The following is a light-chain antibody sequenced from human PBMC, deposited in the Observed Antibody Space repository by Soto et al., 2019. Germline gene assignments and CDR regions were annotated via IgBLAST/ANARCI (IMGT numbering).Light chain of an antibody. J-gene: IGLJ1*01. CDR2: ANF. CDR3: SSYTSSSTPYV. CDR1: DSNIGSNT. V-gene: IGLV1-44*01. Sequence: QSVLTQAPSASGTPGQSVTISCSGSDSNIGSNTVNWYQQLPGMAPKLLIYANFQRSSGAPDRFSASKSGTSASLAISGLQSEDEADYYCSSYTSSSTPYVFGTGTKLTVL.